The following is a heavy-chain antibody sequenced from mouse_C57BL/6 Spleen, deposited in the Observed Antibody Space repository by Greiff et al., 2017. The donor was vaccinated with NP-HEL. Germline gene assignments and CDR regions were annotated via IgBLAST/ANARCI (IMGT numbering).Heavy chain of an antibody. CDR2: FHPYNEDT. CDR1: GYTFTTSP. Sequence: LQESGAELVKPGASVKMSCKASGYTFTTSPIEWMKQNHGKSLEWIGNFHPYNEDTKYNEKFKGKATLTVDKSSSTVYLELSRLTSDDSAVYYCARTAFDYAMDYWGQGTSVTVSS. CDR3: ARTAFDYAMDY. D-gene: IGHD1-2*01. J-gene: IGHJ4*01. V-gene: IGHV1-47*01.